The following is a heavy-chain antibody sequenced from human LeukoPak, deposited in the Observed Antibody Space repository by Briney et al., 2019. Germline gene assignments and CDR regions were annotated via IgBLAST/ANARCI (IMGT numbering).Heavy chain of an antibody. V-gene: IGHV1-46*01. Sequence: GASVKVSCKASGYTFTGYYIHWVRQAPGQGLEWMGIINPSGGSTNYAQKFQGRVTMTRDMSTSTVYMELSSLRSEDTAVYYCTTAPSTMVRIKWFDPWGQGTLVTVSS. D-gene: IGHD3-10*01. CDR3: TTAPSTMVRIKWFDP. CDR2: INPSGGST. J-gene: IGHJ5*02. CDR1: GYTFTGYY.